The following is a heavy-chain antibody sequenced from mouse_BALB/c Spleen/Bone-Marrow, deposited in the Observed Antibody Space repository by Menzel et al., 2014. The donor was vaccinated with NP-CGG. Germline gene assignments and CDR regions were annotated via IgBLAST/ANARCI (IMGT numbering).Heavy chain of an antibody. Sequence: VQLQQSGAELVKPGASVKLSCKTSGYTFTNYWIQWVKQGPGQGLGWIGEIFPGTGTTYYNEKFKGKATLTIDTSSSTAYMQLSSLTSEDSAVYFCARHYYGSGDAMDYWGQGTSVTVSS. D-gene: IGHD1-1*01. CDR3: ARHYYGSGDAMDY. CDR2: IFPGTGTT. J-gene: IGHJ4*01. V-gene: IGHV1S132*01. CDR1: GYTFTNYW.